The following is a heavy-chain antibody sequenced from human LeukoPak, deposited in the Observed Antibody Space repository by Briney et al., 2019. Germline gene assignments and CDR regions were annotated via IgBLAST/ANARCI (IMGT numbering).Heavy chain of an antibody. CDR3: ARGAYYYED. Sequence: GGSLRLSCAASGFTFSSSAMSWVRQAPGKGLEWVSYISSSSSTIYYADSVKGRFTISRDNAKSSLYLQMNSLRAEDTAVYYCARGAYYYEDWGQGTLVTVSS. CDR1: GFTFSSSA. D-gene: IGHD3-22*01. V-gene: IGHV3-48*01. CDR2: ISSSSSTI. J-gene: IGHJ4*02.